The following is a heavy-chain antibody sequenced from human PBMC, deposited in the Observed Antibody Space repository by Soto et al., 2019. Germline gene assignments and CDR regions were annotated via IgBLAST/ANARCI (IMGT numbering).Heavy chain of an antibody. CDR1: GHTVIDLS. Sequence: ASVKVSCKVSGHTVIDLSMHWVRLAPGRGRVGMGRFDPEDGESVFAEKFQGRLTMTEDTSTDTAYMELSLLRYEDTAGYYWATENTRRGLTLFGVVIAALYYWGQGTLVTVSS. D-gene: IGHD3-3*01. CDR2: FDPEDGES. CDR3: ATENTRRGLTLFGVVIAALYY. V-gene: IGHV1-24*01. J-gene: IGHJ4*02.